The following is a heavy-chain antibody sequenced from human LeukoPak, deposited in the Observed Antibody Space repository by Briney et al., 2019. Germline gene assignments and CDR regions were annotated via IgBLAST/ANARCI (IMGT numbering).Heavy chain of an antibody. CDR2: ISAYNGNT. D-gene: IGHD3-22*01. CDR1: GYTFTSYG. J-gene: IGHJ4*02. V-gene: IGHV1-18*01. Sequence: ASVKVSCKASGYTFTSYGFSWVRQAPGQGLEWMGWISAYNGNTNYAQKLQGRVTMTTDTSTSTAYMELRSLRSDDTAVYYCARDRRYYDSSGYYIIDYWGQGTLVTVSS. CDR3: ARDRRYYDSSGYYIIDY.